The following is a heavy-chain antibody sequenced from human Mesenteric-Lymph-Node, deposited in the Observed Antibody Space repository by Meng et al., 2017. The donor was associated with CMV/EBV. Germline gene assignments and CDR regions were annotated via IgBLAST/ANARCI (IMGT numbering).Heavy chain of an antibody. CDR3: ATLRYTIFGVVIEYYGMDV. V-gene: IGHV4-39*01. D-gene: IGHD3-3*01. CDR1: GGSISSDTYY. CDR2: IYYSGST. Sequence: SETLSLTCAVSGGSISSDTYYWAWIRQPPGRALEWIGTIYYSGSTYYNPSLKSRVTISVDTSKNQFSLKLSSVTAADTAVYYCATLRYTIFGVVIEYYGMDVWGQGTTVTVSS. J-gene: IGHJ6*02.